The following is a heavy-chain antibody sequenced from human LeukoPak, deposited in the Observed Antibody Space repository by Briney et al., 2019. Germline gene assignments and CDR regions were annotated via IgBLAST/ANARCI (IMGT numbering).Heavy chain of an antibody. Sequence: GGPLRLSCAASGSTFDYFAMSWVRQTPGKGLEWIAYISRISTAIQYADSVKGRFTISRDNGENSLFLQMNSLRVEDTALYYCARDGYNWADLWGQGTLVTVSS. J-gene: IGHJ5*02. D-gene: IGHD5-24*01. V-gene: IGHV3-48*01. CDR1: GSTFDYFA. CDR3: ARDGYNWADL. CDR2: ISRISTAI.